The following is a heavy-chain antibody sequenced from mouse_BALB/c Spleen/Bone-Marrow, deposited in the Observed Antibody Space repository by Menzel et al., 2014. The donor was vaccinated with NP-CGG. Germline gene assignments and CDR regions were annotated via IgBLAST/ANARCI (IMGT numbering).Heavy chain of an antibody. CDR3: ALYGFYAMDY. V-gene: IGHV3-2*02. CDR2: ISYSGST. Sequence: DSGPGLVKPSQSLSLTCTVTGYSITSDYAWNWIRQFPGNKLEWMGYISYSGSTSYNPSLKSRISITRDTSKNQFFLQLNSVTTGDTATYYCALYGFYAMDYWGQGTSVTVSS. D-gene: IGHD2-10*02. J-gene: IGHJ4*01. CDR1: GYSITSDYA.